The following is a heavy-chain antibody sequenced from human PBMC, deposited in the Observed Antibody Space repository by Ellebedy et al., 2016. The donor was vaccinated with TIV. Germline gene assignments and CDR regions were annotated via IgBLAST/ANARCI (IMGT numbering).Heavy chain of an antibody. D-gene: IGHD1-26*01. CDR2: ISSSSSTI. CDR1: GFTFSSYS. V-gene: IGHV3-48*04. J-gene: IGHJ4*02. Sequence: GESLKISXAASGFTFSSYSMNWVRQAPGKGLEWVSYISSSSSTIYYADSVKGRFTISRDNAKNSLYLQMNSLRAEDTAVYYCARDAPIVGATRSFDYWGQGTLVTVSS. CDR3: ARDAPIVGATRSFDY.